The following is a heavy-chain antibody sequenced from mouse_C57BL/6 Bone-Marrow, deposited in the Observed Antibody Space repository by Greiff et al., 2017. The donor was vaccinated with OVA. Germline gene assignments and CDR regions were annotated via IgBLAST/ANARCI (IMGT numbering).Heavy chain of an antibody. CDR2: ISDGGSYT. D-gene: IGHD2-4*01. V-gene: IGHV5-4*01. CDR3: ARGYYDYDGIYFDY. CDR1: GFTFSSYA. Sequence: EVQGVESGGGLVKPGGSLKLSCAASGFTFSSYAMSWVRQTPEKRLEWVATISDGGSYTYYPDNVKGRFTISRDNAKNNLYLQMSHLKSEDTAMYYCARGYYDYDGIYFDYWGQGTTLTVSS. J-gene: IGHJ2*01.